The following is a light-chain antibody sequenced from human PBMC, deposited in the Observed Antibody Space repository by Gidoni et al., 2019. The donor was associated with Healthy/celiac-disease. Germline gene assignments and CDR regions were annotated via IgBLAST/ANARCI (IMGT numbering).Light chain of an antibody. V-gene: IGKV1-27*01. CDR3: QKYNSGPLT. J-gene: IGKJ4*01. CDR1: QGISNY. CDR2: AAS. Sequence: IQMTHSPSSLSASVGDRVTLTCRASQGISNYLAWYQQKPGKVPKLLIYAASTLQSGVPARFRGSGSGTDFTLTISSLQPEDVATYYCQKYNSGPLTFGGGTRLEIK.